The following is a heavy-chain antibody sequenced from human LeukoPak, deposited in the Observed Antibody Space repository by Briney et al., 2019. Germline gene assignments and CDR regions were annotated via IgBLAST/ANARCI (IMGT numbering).Heavy chain of an antibody. CDR3: ARDGVRTGFDY. J-gene: IGHJ4*02. D-gene: IGHD1-1*01. CDR2: INPSGGST. V-gene: IGHV1-46*01. Sequence: ASVKVSCKASGYTFTGYYMHWVRQAPGQGLEWMGIINPSGGSTSYAQKFQGRVTMTRDTSTSTVYMELSSLRSEDTAVYYCARDGVRTGFDYWGQGTLVTVSS. CDR1: GYTFTGYY.